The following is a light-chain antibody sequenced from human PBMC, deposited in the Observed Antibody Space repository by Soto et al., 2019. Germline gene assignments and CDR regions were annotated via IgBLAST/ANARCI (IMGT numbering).Light chain of an antibody. Sequence: EIVLTQSPGTLSLSPGERATLSCRASQSVSSSYLAWYQQKPGQAPRLLIYGASSRATGIPDRFSGSGSGTDSTPTISRLEPEDSAVYYCQQYGSSPTCGLGTKVEIK. CDR2: GAS. V-gene: IGKV3-20*01. J-gene: IGKJ1*01. CDR3: QQYGSSPT. CDR1: QSVSSSY.